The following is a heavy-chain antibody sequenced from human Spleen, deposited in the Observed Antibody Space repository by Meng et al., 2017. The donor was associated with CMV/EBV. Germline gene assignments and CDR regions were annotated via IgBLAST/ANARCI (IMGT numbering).Heavy chain of an antibody. V-gene: IGHV3-74*01. CDR3: ARESYTYAFDI. CDR2: INSAGTTT. D-gene: IGHD3-16*01. CDR1: GFTFSDYW. J-gene: IGHJ3*02. Sequence: GESLKISCAASGFTFSDYWMHWVRQAPGKGLVWVSRINSAGTTTGYADSVKGRFTTSRDNAKNTLYLQMSSLRVDDTAIYYCARESYTYAFDIWGQGIMVTVSS.